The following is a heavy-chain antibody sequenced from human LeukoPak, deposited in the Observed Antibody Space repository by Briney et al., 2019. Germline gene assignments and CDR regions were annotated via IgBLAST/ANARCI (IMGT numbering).Heavy chain of an antibody. Sequence: GESLKISCGGSGYSFNNYWIVWVRQMPGEGLEWMGIIYPGDSDTRYSPSFQGLVTISVDKSISTAYLQWSSLKASDTAMYYCARRLTTATFDYWGQGTLVTVSS. J-gene: IGHJ4*02. D-gene: IGHD4-11*01. CDR3: ARRLTTATFDY. CDR2: IYPGDSDT. CDR1: GYSFNNYW. V-gene: IGHV5-51*01.